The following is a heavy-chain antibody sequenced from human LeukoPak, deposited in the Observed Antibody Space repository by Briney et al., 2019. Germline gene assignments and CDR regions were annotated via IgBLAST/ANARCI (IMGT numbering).Heavy chain of an antibody. Sequence: SSETRSLTCTVSGGSISSSGSSYYWVWIRQPPGKGLEWIGSIYYSGSTYYNPSLKSRVTISVDTSKYQFSLKLSSVTAADTAVYCCARTPRYSGNYYNAFDIWGQGTTVTVSS. CDR1: GGSISSSGSSYY. D-gene: IGHD1-26*01. J-gene: IGHJ3*02. V-gene: IGHV4-39*01. CDR3: ARTPRYSGNYYNAFDI. CDR2: IYYSGST.